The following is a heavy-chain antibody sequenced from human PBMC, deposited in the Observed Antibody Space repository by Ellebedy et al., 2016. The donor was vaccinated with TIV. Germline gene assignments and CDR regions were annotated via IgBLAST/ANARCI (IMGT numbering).Heavy chain of an antibody. CDR3: ARVHVMGWPHIDY. Sequence: LRLSXAASSGSISSGGYSWSWFRQPPGKGLEWIGYIYYTGTTSYNPSIKSRVTLSVDRSKDQFSLKLTSVTAADTAVYYCARVHVMGWPHIDYWGQGTLVTVSS. J-gene: IGHJ4*02. D-gene: IGHD2-8*01. CDR1: SGSISSGGYS. CDR2: IYYTGTT. V-gene: IGHV4-30-2*01.